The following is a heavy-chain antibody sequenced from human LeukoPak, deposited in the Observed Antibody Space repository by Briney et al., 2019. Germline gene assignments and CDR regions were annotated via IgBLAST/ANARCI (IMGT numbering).Heavy chain of an antibody. CDR2: IYSGGKT. V-gene: IGHV3-69-1*01. Sequence: PGGSLRLSCAASGFIFTDYWMHWVRQAPGKGLEWVSAIYSGGKTYYADSVKGRFTISRDNAKNSLYLQMNSLRAEDTAVYYCARDRKLVVTTLSGYFDYWGQGTLVTVSS. CDR1: GFIFTDYW. D-gene: IGHD2-21*02. CDR3: ARDRKLVVTTLSGYFDY. J-gene: IGHJ4*02.